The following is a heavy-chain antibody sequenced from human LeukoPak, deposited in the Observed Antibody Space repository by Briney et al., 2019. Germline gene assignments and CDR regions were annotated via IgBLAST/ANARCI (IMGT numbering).Heavy chain of an antibody. CDR1: GFRFSSYA. J-gene: IGHJ3*02. Sequence: GGSLRLSCAASGFRFSSYAMSWVRQAPGKGLEWVSAISGSGVSTYYADSVKGRFTVSRDNSKNTLYLQMSSLRAEDTAVYYCATRHPRYDAFDIWGQGTMVTVSS. CDR3: ATRHPRYDAFDI. V-gene: IGHV3-23*01. D-gene: IGHD3-9*01. CDR2: ISGSGVST.